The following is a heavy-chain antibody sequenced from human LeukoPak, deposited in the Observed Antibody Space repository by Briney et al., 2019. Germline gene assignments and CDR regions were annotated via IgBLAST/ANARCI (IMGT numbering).Heavy chain of an antibody. J-gene: IGHJ4*02. CDR2: INPSGGST. CDR1: GYTFTSYY. V-gene: IGHV1-46*01. CDR3: ARADYDDVWGRYRYTWYFDH. D-gene: IGHD3-16*02. Sequence: RASVKVSCTASGYTFTSYYMHWVRQAPGQGLEWMGIINPSGGSTSYAQKFQGRVTMTRDTSTSTVYMELSSLRSEDTAVYYCARADYDDVWGRYRYTWYFDHWGQGTLVTVSS.